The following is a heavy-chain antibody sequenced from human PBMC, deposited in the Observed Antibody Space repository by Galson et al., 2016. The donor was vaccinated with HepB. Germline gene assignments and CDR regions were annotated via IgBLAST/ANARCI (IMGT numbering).Heavy chain of an antibody. V-gene: IGHV4-59*01. CDR3: ARLPTVGTAHY. CDR2: IYYNQGST. D-gene: IGHD1-1*01. CDR1: GSAISSSY. J-gene: IGHJ4*02. Sequence: ETLSLTCTVSGSAISSSYWSWIRPPPGKGLEWIGYIYYNQGSTNYNPSLKSRVTMSVDTSKNHFSLKLSSVTAADTAVYYCARLPTVGTAHYWGQGILVTVSS.